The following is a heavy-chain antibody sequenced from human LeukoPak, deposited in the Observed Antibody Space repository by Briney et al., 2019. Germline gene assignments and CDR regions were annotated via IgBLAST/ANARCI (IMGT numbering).Heavy chain of an antibody. Sequence: SETLSLTCTVSGGSMSGYYWIWIRQPAGKGLEWVGRIYDSGSTNYNPSLKSRVTMSVDTSKNQFSLKLSSVTAADTAIYYCVRVTSGAFDIWGQGTMVTVSS. J-gene: IGHJ3*02. V-gene: IGHV4-4*07. CDR3: VRVTSGAFDI. CDR2: IYDSGST. CDR1: GGSMSGYY.